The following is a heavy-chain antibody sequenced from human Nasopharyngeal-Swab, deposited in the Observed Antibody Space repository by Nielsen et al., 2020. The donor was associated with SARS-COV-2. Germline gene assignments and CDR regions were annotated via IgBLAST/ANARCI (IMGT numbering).Heavy chain of an antibody. J-gene: IGHJ4*02. V-gene: IGHV1-69*01. D-gene: IGHD3-22*01. CDR3: ARDAYYDSSGYSFLDNYVDY. CDR2: IIPIFGTA. Sequence: WVRQAPGQGLEWMGGIIPIFGTANYAQKFQGRVTITADESTSTAYMELSSLRSEDTAVYYCARDAYYDSSGYSFLDNYVDYWGQGTLVTVSS.